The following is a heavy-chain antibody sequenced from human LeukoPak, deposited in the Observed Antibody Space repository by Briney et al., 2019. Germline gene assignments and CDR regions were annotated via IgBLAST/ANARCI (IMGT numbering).Heavy chain of an antibody. CDR1: GFGFSNAW. CDR2: IKSNTDGGKT. CDR3: TTDDYYSGSGSYCPLGSN. J-gene: IGHJ4*02. D-gene: IGHD3-10*01. V-gene: IGHV3-15*01. Sequence: PGGSLRLSCAASGFGFSNAWMSWFRQAPGKGLEWVGRIKSNTDGGKTDYATPVKSRFTISRDDSKNTLYLEMGSLRTEDTAVYYCTTDDYYSGSGSYCPLGSNWGQGSLVTVSA.